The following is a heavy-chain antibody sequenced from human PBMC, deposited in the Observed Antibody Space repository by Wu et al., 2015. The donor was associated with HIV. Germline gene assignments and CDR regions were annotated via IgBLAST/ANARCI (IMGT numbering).Heavy chain of an antibody. Sequence: QAQLVQSGAEVKKPGSSVKVTCKASGDGFTSYAVSWVRQAPGQGLEWMGGINPLFGTTKHVQRFQDRVTFSTDESKRTVYMELSSLRNEDTAVYYCARNTDSVATSLYSLGVWGQGTTVTVSS. CDR1: GDGFTSYA. V-gene: IGHV1-69*05. CDR2: INPLFGTT. CDR3: ARNTDSVATSLYSLGV. J-gene: IGHJ6*02. D-gene: IGHD5-12*01.